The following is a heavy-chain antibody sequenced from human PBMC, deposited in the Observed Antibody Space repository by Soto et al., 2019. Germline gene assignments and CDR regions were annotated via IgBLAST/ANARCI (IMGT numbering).Heavy chain of an antibody. J-gene: IGHJ5*02. Sequence: SETLCGTCSVSGGSISYKRYYWGWIRQPPGKGLEWGGGIFYTGTTYYRPSLKDRVTISVDTSKNSFSLNLTSVTAADSACYFCPRIVVVAPVATACVQGTLV. CDR2: IFYTGTT. V-gene: IGHV4-39*02. CDR3: PRIVVVAPVATA. D-gene: IGHD2-15*01. CDR1: GGSISYKRYY.